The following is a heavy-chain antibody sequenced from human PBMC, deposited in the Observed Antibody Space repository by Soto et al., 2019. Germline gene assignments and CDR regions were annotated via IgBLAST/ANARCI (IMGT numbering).Heavy chain of an antibody. V-gene: IGHV1-24*01. J-gene: IGHJ4*02. CDR1: GYTLTELS. D-gene: IGHD6-13*01. CDR3: ATDPGGIAAAGVFDY. Sequence: GASVKVSCKVSGYTLTELSRHWVRQAPGKGLEWMGGFDPEDGETIYAQKFQGRVTMTEDTSTDTAYMELSSLRSEDTAVYYCATDPGGIAAAGVFDYWGQGTLLTVSS. CDR2: FDPEDGET.